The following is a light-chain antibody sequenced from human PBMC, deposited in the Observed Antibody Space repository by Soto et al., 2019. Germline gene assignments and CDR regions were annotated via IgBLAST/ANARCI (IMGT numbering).Light chain of an antibody. CDR1: QSISSSY. J-gene: IGKJ4*01. CDR2: GAS. V-gene: IGKV3-20*01. Sequence: EIVLTQSPGTVSLSPGGRATLSCRASQSISSSYLAWYQQKPGQAPRLLIYGASSRATGIPDRFSGSGSGTDFTLTVSRLEPEDFAVYYCQQYATSPPPFGGGTKVEL. CDR3: QQYATSPPP.